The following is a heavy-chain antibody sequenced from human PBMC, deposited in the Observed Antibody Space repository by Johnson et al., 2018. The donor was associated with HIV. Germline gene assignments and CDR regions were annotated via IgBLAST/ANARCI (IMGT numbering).Heavy chain of an antibody. Sequence: LVESGGGLVQPGRSLRLSCAASGFTFDDYAMHWVRQAPGKGLEWVSGISWNSGSIGYADSVKGRFTISRDNSKNTLYLQMNSLRAGDTAVYYCAREVGSWYSSSSGAFDIWGQGTMVTVSS. CDR2: ISWNSGSI. D-gene: IGHD6-6*01. V-gene: IGHV3-9*01. CDR1: GFTFDDYA. J-gene: IGHJ3*02. CDR3: AREVGSWYSSSSGAFDI.